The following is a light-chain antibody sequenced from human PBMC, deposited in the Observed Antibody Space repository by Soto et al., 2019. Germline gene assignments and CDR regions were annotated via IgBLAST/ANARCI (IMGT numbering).Light chain of an antibody. CDR1: QSVSNNY. CDR3: QQYHNTPIT. CDR2: GAS. Sequence: LAPGDGATLSCRASQSVSNNYLAWYQQKPGQAPRLLIYGASNRATGIPDRFSGSGSGTDFTLTINRLEPEDFAVYYCQQYHNTPITFGQGTRLEIK. J-gene: IGKJ5*01. V-gene: IGKV3-20*01.